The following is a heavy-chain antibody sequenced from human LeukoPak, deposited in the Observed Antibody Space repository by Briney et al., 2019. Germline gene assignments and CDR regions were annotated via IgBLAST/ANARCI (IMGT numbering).Heavy chain of an antibody. CDR2: ISSSSVYT. D-gene: IGHD1-20*01. V-gene: IGHV3-21*01. Sequence: GGSLRLSCVSSGFTFSTYSMNWVRQAPGKGLEWVSSISSSSVYTYYADSMKGRFTISRDNAKNSLYMQMTSLRAEDTSVYYCPRSPAITGTYADYWGQGTLVTVSS. J-gene: IGHJ4*02. CDR1: GFTFSTYS. CDR3: PRSPAITGTYADY.